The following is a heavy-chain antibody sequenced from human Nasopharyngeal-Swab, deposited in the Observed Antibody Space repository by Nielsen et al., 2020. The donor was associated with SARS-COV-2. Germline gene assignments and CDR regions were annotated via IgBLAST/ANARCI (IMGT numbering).Heavy chain of an antibody. J-gene: IGHJ3*02. D-gene: IGHD3-10*01. CDR1: GFSFNNYG. CDR3: AKANVLFWFGQFKNDGFEI. Sequence: GGSLRLSCTASGFSFNNYGMHWVRQAPGKGLEWVAVISYEGSKKYYAESVEGRFTISRDYSKSTLYLQMNSLRPEDTAMYYCAKANVLFWFGQFKNDGFEIWGQGTMVTVSS. V-gene: IGHV3-30*18. CDR2: ISYEGSKK.